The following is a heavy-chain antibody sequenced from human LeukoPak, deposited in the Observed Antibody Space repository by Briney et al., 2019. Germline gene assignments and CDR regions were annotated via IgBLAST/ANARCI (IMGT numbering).Heavy chain of an antibody. D-gene: IGHD4-17*01. CDR2: ISYDGSDK. V-gene: IGHV3-30*04. J-gene: IGHJ4*01. Sequence: GGSLRLSCAASGFTFSSYPMHWVRQAAGKGLEWVAVISYDGSDKYYADSVKGRFTISRDNSKNTLYLQMNSLRAEDTAVYYCASRHYDFGYYWGHGTLVTVSS. CDR3: ASRHYDFGYY. CDR1: GFTFSSYP.